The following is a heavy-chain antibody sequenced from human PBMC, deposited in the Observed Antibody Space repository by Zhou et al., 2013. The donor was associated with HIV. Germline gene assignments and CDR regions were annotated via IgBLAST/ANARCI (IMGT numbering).Heavy chain of an antibody. CDR3: ARGGWGGDYYGSGSYYNYDY. CDR1: GGTFSSYA. D-gene: IGHD3-10*01. CDR2: IIPIFGTA. V-gene: IGHV1-69*13. J-gene: IGHJ4*02. Sequence: QVQLVQSGAEVKKPGSSVKVSCKASGGTFSSYAISWVRQAPGQGLEWMGRIIPIFGTANYAQKFQGRVTITADESTSTAYMELSSLRSEDTAVYYCARGGWGGDYYGSGSYYNYDYWGQGTLVTVSS.